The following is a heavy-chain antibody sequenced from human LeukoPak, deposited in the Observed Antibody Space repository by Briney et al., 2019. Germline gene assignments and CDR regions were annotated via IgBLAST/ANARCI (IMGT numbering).Heavy chain of an antibody. CDR3: ARAPFPWGDRNNWFDP. CDR1: GYTFTGYY. CDR2: INPNSGGT. D-gene: IGHD2-21*02. V-gene: IGHV1-2*02. Sequence: ASVKVSCKASGYTFTGYYMHWVRQAPGQGLEWMGWINPNSGGTNYAQKLQGRVTMTTDTSTSTAYMELRSLRSDDTAVYYCARAPFPWGDRNNWFDPWGQGTLVTVSS. J-gene: IGHJ5*02.